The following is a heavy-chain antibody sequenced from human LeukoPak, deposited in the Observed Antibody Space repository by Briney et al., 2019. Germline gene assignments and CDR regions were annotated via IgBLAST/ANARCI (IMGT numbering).Heavy chain of an antibody. J-gene: IGHJ4*02. CDR3: AKTYSSGWYEY. Sequence: GRSLRLSCAASGFTFSSYGMHWVRQAPGKGLEWVAAISYDGSNKYYADSVKGRFTISRDNSKNTLYLQMNSLRAEDTAVYYCAKTYSSGWYEYWGQGTLVTVSS. D-gene: IGHD6-19*01. CDR2: ISYDGSNK. V-gene: IGHV3-30*18. CDR1: GFTFSSYG.